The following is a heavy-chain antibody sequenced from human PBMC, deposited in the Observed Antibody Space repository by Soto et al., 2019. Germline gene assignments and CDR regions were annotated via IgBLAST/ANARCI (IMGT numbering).Heavy chain of an antibody. CDR2: IYYSGST. V-gene: IGHV4-59*01. CDR1: GGSISNYY. D-gene: IGHD3-16*01. J-gene: IGHJ6*02. Sequence: SESLYLTCTVSGGSISNYYWSWIRQPPGKGLEWIGYIYYSGSTNYNPSLKSRVTISVDTSKKQFSLKLSSVTAADTAVYYCARNPLMYCYYGMDVWGQGTTVTVSS. CDR3: ARNPLMYCYYGMDV.